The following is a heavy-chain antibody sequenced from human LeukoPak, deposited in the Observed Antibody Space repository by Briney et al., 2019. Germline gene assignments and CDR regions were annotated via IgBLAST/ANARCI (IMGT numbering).Heavy chain of an antibody. J-gene: IGHJ3*02. CDR3: ARERLAYCGGDCLPPDDPFDI. CDR1: GFTFSSYS. CDR2: ISSSSSTI. Sequence: GGSLRLSCAASGFTFSSYSMNWVRQAPGKGLEWVSYISSSSSTIYYADSVKGRFTISRDNAKNSLYLQMNSLRAEDTAVYYCARERLAYCGGDCLPPDDPFDIWGQGPMVTVSA. D-gene: IGHD2-21*01. V-gene: IGHV3-48*01.